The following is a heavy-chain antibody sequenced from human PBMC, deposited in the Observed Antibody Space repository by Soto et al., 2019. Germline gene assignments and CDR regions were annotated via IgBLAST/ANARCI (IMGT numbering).Heavy chain of an antibody. V-gene: IGHV4-61*01. J-gene: IGHJ3*02. CDR1: GGSVSIGSHY. CDR3: ATYRKFFQI. Sequence: SETLSLTCTVSGGSVSIGSHYWSRIRQPPGKGLEWIAYIYHSGSTNYNPSLKSRVTISVDLSKNQFSLRLDSVTAADTAVYYCATYRKFFQIWGQGTKVTVSS. CDR2: IYHSGST.